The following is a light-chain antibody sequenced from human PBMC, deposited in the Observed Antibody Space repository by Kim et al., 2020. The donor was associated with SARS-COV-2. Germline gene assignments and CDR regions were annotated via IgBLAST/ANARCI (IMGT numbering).Light chain of an antibody. J-gene: IGKJ4*01. CDR2: GAS. CDR3: QQYSAYPPT. V-gene: IGKV1-16*01. CDR1: QDISIY. Sequence: ASVGDRVTITCRASQDISIYLAWIQQRPGEAPKSLIYGASRLHSGVSSRFSGSGSGTDFTLTISSLQPEDFATYYCQQYSAYPPTFGGGTKVDIK.